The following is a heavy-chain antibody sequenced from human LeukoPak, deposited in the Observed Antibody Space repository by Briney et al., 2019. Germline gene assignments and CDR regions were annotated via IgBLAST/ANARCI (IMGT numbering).Heavy chain of an antibody. D-gene: IGHD5-12*01. CDR2: IYSGGST. CDR3: ARVLVVATINPSYYMDV. V-gene: IGHV3-53*01. CDR1: GFTVSSNY. J-gene: IGHJ6*03. Sequence: GGSLRLSCAASGFTVSSNYMSWVRQAPGKGLEWVSVIYSGGSTYYADSVKGRFTISRDNSKNTLYLQMNSLRAEDTAVYYCARVLVVATINPSYYMDVWGKGTTVTVSS.